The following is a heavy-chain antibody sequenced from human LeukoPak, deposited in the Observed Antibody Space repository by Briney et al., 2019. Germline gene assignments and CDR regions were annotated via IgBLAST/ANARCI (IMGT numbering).Heavy chain of an antibody. Sequence: SETLSLTCAVYGGSFSGYYWSWIRQPPGKGLEWIGEINHSGSTNYNPSLKSRVTISVDTSKNQFSLKLSSVTAADTAVYYCASSFIYYYDSSGRDYWGQGTLVTVSS. V-gene: IGHV4-34*01. CDR2: INHSGST. CDR3: ASSFIYYYDSSGRDY. D-gene: IGHD3-22*01. CDR1: GGSFSGYY. J-gene: IGHJ4*02.